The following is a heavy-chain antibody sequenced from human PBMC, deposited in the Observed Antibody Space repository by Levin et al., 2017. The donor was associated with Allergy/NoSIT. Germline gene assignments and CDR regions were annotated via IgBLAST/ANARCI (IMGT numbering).Heavy chain of an antibody. CDR2: IYYSGST. CDR1: GGSISSYY. D-gene: IGHD2-2*01. V-gene: IGHV4-59*08. Sequence: PSETLSLTCTVSGGSISSYYWSWIRQPPGKGLEWIGYIYYSGSTNYNPSLKSRVTISVDTSKNQFSLKLSSVTAADTAVYYCARHAGYCSSTSCPLWYWGQGTLVTVSS. J-gene: IGHJ4*02. CDR3: ARHAGYCSSTSCPLWY.